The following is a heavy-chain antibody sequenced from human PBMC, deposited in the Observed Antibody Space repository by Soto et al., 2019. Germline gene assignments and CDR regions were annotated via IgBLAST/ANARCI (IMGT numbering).Heavy chain of an antibody. Sequence: QVQLQQSGPGLVRPSQTLSLTCVISGDSVSSNSAAWNWIRQSPSRGLEWLGRTYYRSRWYNDYALSVRSRITVNADTSKNQFSLHLNSVTPEDTAVYYCAGPSSLQWYYMDVWDKGTTVTVSS. J-gene: IGHJ6*03. CDR3: AGPSSLQWYYMDV. V-gene: IGHV6-1*01. CDR1: GDSVSSNSAA. D-gene: IGHD6-19*01. CDR2: TYYRSRWYN.